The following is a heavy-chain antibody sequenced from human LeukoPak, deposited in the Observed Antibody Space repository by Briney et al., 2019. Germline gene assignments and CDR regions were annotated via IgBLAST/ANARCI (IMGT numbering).Heavy chain of an antibody. V-gene: IGHV1-2*02. Sequence: ASVKVSCKASGYTFTSYGISWVRQAPGQGLEWMGWINPNSGGTNYAQKFQGRVTMTRDTSISTAYMELSRLRSDDTAVYYCARSNYYDSSGQDYWGQGTLVTVSS. CDR2: INPNSGGT. D-gene: IGHD3-22*01. CDR3: ARSNYYDSSGQDY. CDR1: GYTFTSYG. J-gene: IGHJ4*02.